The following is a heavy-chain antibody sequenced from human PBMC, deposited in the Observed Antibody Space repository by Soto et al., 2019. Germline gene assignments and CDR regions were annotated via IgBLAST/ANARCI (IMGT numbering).Heavy chain of an antibody. D-gene: IGHD5-12*01. CDR2: ISAYNGNT. CDR1: GYTFTSYG. J-gene: IGHJ6*03. V-gene: IGHV1-18*01. Sequence: QVQLVQSGAEVKKPGASVKVSCKASGYTFTSYGISWVRQAPGQGLEWMGWISAYNGNTNYAQKLQGRVTMTTDTSPSTDYMELRSLRSDDTAVYYCARDPSCYDVEYYDYYMDVWGKGTTVTVSS. CDR3: ARDPSCYDVEYYDYYMDV.